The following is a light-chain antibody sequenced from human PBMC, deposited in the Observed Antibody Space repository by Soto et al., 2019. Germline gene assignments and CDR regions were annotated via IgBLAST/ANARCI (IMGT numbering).Light chain of an antibody. CDR1: QRIGRW. J-gene: IGKJ2*01. CDR3: QQYNNYSANP. CDR2: DAS. V-gene: IGKV1-5*01. Sequence: DIQMTQSPSTLSASVGDSVTITCRASQRIGRWLAWYQQKPGKAPKLLIYDASTLQSGVPSRFSGSGSGTEFTINITSLQADDFATYYCQQYNNYSANPFGRGTKLEI.